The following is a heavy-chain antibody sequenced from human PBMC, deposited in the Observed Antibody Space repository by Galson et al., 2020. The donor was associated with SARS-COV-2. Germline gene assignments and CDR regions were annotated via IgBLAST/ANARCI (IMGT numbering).Heavy chain of an antibody. CDR2: IYPGDSDT. CDR1: GYSFTSYW. J-gene: IGHJ2*01. CDR3: ARRTAGYSSGWYYWYFDL. V-gene: IGHV5-51*01. Sequence: GESLKISCKGSGYSFTSYWNGWVRQMPGKGLEWMGIIYPGDSDTRYSPSFQGQVTISADKSISTAYLQWSSLKASDTAMYYCARRTAGYSSGWYYWYFDLWGRGTLVTVSS. D-gene: IGHD6-19*01.